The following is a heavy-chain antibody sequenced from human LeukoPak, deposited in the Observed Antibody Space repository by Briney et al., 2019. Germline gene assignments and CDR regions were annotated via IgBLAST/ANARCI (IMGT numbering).Heavy chain of an antibody. CDR2: IYYSGST. CDR3: AKGNWAVTVTDAFDI. J-gene: IGHJ3*02. CDR1: GGSISSYY. Sequence: SETLSLTCTVSGGSISSYYWSWIRQPPGKGLECIGYIYYSGSTNYNPSLKSRVTISVDTSKNQFSLKLSSVTAADTAVYYCAKGNWAVTVTDAFDIWGQGTMVTVSS. D-gene: IGHD4-17*01. V-gene: IGHV4-59*08.